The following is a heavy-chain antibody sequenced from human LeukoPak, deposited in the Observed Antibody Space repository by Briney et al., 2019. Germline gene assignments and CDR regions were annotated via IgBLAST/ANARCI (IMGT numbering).Heavy chain of an antibody. V-gene: IGHV3-33*08. J-gene: IGHJ4*02. Sequence: GRSLRLSCAASGFTFSSSGMHWVRQAPGKGLEWVAVIWYDGSNKYYADSVKGRFTISRDNSKNTLYLQMNSLRAEDTAVYYCARGRIAAAPDYWGQGTLVTVSS. CDR1: GFTFSSSG. CDR2: IWYDGSNK. D-gene: IGHD6-13*01. CDR3: ARGRIAAAPDY.